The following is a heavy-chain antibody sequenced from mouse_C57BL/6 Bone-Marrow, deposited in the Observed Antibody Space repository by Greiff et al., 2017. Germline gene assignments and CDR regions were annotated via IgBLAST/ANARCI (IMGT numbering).Heavy chain of an antibody. Sequence: QVQLQQPGAELVKPGASVKVSCKASGYTFTSYWMHWVKQRPGQGLEWIGRIHPSDSDTNYNQKFKGKATLTVDKSSSTAYIQRSSLTSEDSAVSYCAIYYYVSSYEYFYFCCTGTTVTVSS. CDR3: AIYYYVSSYEYFYF. CDR2: IHPSDSDT. D-gene: IGHD1-1*01. CDR1: GYTFTSYW. J-gene: IGHJ1*03. V-gene: IGHV1-74*01.